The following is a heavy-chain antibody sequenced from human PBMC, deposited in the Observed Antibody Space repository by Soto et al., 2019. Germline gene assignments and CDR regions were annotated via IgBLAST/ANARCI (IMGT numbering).Heavy chain of an antibody. CDR1: GFTVSSNY. CDR2: IYSGGST. D-gene: IGHD3-16*02. J-gene: IGHJ5*02. V-gene: IGHV3-66*01. Sequence: GGSLRLSCAASGFTVSSNYMSWVRQAPGKGLEWVSVIYSGGSTYYADSVKGRFTISRDNSKNTLYLQMNSLRAEDTAVYYCARDVHVGLHLGELSSWGQGTLVTVSS. CDR3: ARDVHVGLHLGELSS.